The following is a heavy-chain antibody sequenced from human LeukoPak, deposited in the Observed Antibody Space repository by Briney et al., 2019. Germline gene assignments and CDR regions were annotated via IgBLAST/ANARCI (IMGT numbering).Heavy chain of an antibody. CDR2: INRSGST. CDR1: GGSFSGYF. J-gene: IGHJ4*02. D-gene: IGHD3-3*01. V-gene: IGHV4-34*01. Sequence: SETLSVTCAIYGGSFSGYFWSWFRQPPGKGLEWIGEINRSGSTNYNSSLPLKSRVTISVDTSKNQFSLKLSSVTAADTAAYYCARSERPYDFWSGYYMVWGYFDYWGQGTLVTVSS. CDR3: ARSERPYDFWSGYYMVWGYFDY.